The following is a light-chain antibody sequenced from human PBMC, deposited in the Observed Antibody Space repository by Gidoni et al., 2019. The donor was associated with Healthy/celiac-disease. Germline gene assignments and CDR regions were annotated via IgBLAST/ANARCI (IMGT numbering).Light chain of an antibody. Sequence: DIQMTQSPSSLSASVGDRVTITCQASQDISNYLNWYQQKPGKAPKLLIYDASNLETVVPSRFSGSGSGTDFTLTISSLQPEDIATYYCQQYDNLPPLTFGGGTKVEIK. CDR3: QQYDNLPPLT. V-gene: IGKV1-33*01. CDR1: QDISNY. J-gene: IGKJ4*01. CDR2: DAS.